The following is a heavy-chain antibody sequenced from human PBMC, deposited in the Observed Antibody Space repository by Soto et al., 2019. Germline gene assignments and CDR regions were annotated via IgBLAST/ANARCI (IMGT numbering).Heavy chain of an antibody. CDR1: GLTFSRYW. CDR3: AKDGYYNGFEV. V-gene: IGHV3-7*01. Sequence: GGSLRLSCEASGLTFSRYWMTWVRQAPGKGLEWVANIKQDGREKNYVDSVKGRFTISRDNSKNSLYLQMNSLRAEDTAVYHCAKDGYYNGFEVWGQGTTVTVSS. CDR2: IKQDGREK. J-gene: IGHJ6*02.